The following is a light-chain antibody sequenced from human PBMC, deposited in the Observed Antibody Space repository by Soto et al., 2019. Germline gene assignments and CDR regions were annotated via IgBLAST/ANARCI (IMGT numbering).Light chain of an antibody. J-gene: IGLJ1*01. Sequence: SALTQPASVSGSPGQSITISCTGTSSDVGSYNLVSWYQQHPGKAPKLMIYEVSKRPSAVSNRFSGSKSGNTASLTISGLQAEDEADYYCCSYAGSSTLYVFGTGTKVTVL. CDR1: SSDVGSYNL. V-gene: IGLV2-23*02. CDR2: EVS. CDR3: CSYAGSSTLYV.